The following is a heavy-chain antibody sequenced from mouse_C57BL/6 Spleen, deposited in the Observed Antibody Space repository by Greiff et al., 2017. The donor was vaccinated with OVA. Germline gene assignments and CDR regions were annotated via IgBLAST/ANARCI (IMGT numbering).Heavy chain of an antibody. Sequence: VQLVESGAELARPGASVKLSCKASGYTFTSYGISWVKQRTGQGLEWIGEIYPRSGNTYYNEKFKGKATLTADKSSSTAYMELRSLTSEDSAVYFCARDYYGNQYYFDYWGQGTTLTVSS. CDR3: ARDYYGNQYYFDY. V-gene: IGHV1-81*01. CDR2: IYPRSGNT. D-gene: IGHD2-1*01. J-gene: IGHJ2*01. CDR1: GYTFTSYG.